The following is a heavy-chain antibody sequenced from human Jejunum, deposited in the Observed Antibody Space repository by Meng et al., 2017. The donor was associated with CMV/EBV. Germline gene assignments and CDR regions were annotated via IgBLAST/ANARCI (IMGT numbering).Heavy chain of an antibody. CDR2: ITTDGTT. Sequence: EGLLVEAGGGLVRPGGSLRLSCAASGFTFSTYWMHWVRQEPGKGLLWVSRITTDGTTNYADSVKGRFSISRDNAKNTLYLQMNSLRAEDTGVYYCTGLDYWGQGTLVTVSS. CDR1: GFTFSTYW. V-gene: IGHV3-74*01. J-gene: IGHJ4*02. CDR3: TGLDY.